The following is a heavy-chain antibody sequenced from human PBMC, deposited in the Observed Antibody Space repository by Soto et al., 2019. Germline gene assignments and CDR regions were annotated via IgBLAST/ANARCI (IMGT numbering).Heavy chain of an antibody. J-gene: IGHJ3*02. CDR1: GFTFSSYA. V-gene: IGHV3-30-3*01. Sequence: GGSLRLSCAASGFTFSSYAMHWVRQAPGKGLEWVAVISYDGSNKYYADSVKGRFTISRDNSKNTLYLQMNSLRAEDTAVYYCARLTSTMIVVDAFDIWGQGTMVTVS. CDR3: ARLTSTMIVVDAFDI. CDR2: ISYDGSNK. D-gene: IGHD3-22*01.